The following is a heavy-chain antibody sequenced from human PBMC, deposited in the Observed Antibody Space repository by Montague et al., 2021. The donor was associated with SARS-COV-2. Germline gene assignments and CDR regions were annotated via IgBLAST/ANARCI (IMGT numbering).Heavy chain of an antibody. CDR2: ISSDTLHT. CDR1: GFTFSRNN. Sequence: SLRISCATSGFTFSRNNMNWVRQAPGKGLEWVSTISSDTLHTFYAESVKGRFTISRDNAKNELYLQMNSLRAEDMAVYYCARGGEIDVWAPFGHWGQGTLVTVSS. V-gene: IGHV3-21*01. J-gene: IGHJ4*02. CDR3: ARGGEIDVWAPFGH. D-gene: IGHD3-16*01.